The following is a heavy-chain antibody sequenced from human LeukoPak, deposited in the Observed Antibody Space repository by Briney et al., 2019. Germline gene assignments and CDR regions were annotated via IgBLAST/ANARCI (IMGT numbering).Heavy chain of an antibody. D-gene: IGHD4-17*01. CDR3: ARDYADYVGYFFFDY. V-gene: IGHV3-23*01. Sequence: TGGSLRLSCAASGFTFNNYAMNWVRQAPGKGLEWVSPISGGGETTYYADSAKGRFTISRDNSQNTLYLQMNSLRAEDTAVYYCARDYADYVGYFFFDYWGQGTLVTVSS. J-gene: IGHJ4*02. CDR1: GFTFNNYA. CDR2: ISGGGETT.